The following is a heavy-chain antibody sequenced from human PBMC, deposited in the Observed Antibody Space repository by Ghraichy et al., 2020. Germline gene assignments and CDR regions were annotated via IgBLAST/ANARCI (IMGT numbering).Heavy chain of an antibody. D-gene: IGHD3-10*01. J-gene: IGHJ4*02. CDR1: GGSISSYY. CDR2: IYTSGST. CDR3: ARLKFGELPSFDY. V-gene: IGHV4-4*09. Sequence: SETLSLTCTVSGGSISSYYWSWIRQPPGKGLEWIGYIYTSGSTNYNPSLKSRVTISVDTSKNQFSLKLSSVTAADTAVYYCARLKFGELPSFDYWGQGTLVTVSS.